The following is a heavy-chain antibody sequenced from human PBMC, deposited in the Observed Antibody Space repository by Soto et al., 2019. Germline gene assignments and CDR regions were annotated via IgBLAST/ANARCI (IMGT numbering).Heavy chain of an antibody. J-gene: IGHJ5*02. Sequence: QVQLVESGGGVVQPGRSLRLSCAASGFTFSSYAMHWVRQAPGKGLEWVAVISYDGSNKYYADSVKGRFTISRDNSKNTRYLHMNSLRAEDTAVYYCARDRRGEQQRRVGNWFDPWGQGTLVTVSS. CDR2: ISYDGSNK. CDR1: GFTFSSYA. D-gene: IGHD6-13*01. V-gene: IGHV3-30-3*01. CDR3: ARDRRGEQQRRVGNWFDP.